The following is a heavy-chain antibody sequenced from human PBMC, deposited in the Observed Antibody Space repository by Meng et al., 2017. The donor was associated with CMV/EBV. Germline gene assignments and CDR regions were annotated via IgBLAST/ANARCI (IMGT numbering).Heavy chain of an antibody. CDR2: INVHDNCR. CDR3: ARDMDYGMDI. Sequence: ASVKVSCKASGYTFTSYGISWVRQAPGQGLEWMGWINVHDNCRNYAQKFQGRVTLTTDTSTTTAYLELETLRSDDTAVYYCARDMDYGMDIWGQGTTVTVSS. V-gene: IGHV1-18*01. CDR1: GYTFTSYG. D-gene: IGHD2-2*03. J-gene: IGHJ6*02.